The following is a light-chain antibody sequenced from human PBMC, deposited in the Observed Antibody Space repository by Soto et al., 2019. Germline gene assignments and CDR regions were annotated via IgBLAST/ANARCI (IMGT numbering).Light chain of an antibody. V-gene: IGKV3-20*01. CDR1: QSVSSY. CDR2: DAS. J-gene: IGKJ4*01. CDR3: RQYGRSLGFA. Sequence: EIVWTQSPATLSLSPGERATLSCRASQSVSSYLAWYQQKPGQAPRLLIYDASTRATGIPDRFSGSGSGTDFTLTISRLEPEDFAVYYCRQYGRSLGFAIGGGTKVDIK.